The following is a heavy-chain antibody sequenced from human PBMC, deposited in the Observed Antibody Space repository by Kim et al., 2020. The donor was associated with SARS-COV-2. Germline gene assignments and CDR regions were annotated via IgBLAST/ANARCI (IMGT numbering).Heavy chain of an antibody. V-gene: IGHV3-13*01. CDR1: GFTFSSYD. D-gene: IGHD2-8*01. Sequence: GGSLRLSCAASGFTFSSYDMHWVRQATGKGLEWVSAIGTAGDTYYPGSVKGRFTISRENAKNSLYLQMNSLRAGDTAVYYCARAGVSGVFDIWGQGTMVTVSS. CDR2: IGTAGDT. J-gene: IGHJ3*02. CDR3: ARAGVSGVFDI.